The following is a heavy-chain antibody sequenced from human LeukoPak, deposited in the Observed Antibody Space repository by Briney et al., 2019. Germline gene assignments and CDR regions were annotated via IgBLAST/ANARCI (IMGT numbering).Heavy chain of an antibody. D-gene: IGHD5-24*01. Sequence: GGSLRLSCAASGFSFSSYTMHWVRQAPGKGLEWVAVISYDGSNKYYADSVKGRFTISRDNSKNTLYLQMNSLGAEDTAVYYCARDLEMATGGGGGGDFDYWGQGTLVTVSS. CDR3: ARDLEMATGGGGGGDFDY. V-gene: IGHV3-30*03. CDR1: GFSFSSYT. J-gene: IGHJ4*02. CDR2: ISYDGSNK.